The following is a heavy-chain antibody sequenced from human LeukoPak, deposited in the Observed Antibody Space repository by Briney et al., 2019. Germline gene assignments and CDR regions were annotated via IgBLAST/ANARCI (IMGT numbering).Heavy chain of an antibody. CDR3: ARDRDGYNSQAGWFDP. CDR1: GFTFSSYS. D-gene: IGHD5-24*01. V-gene: IGHV3-21*01. CDR2: ISSSSSSYI. Sequence: AGSLRLSCAASGFTFSSYSMNWVRQAPGEGLEWVSSISSSSSSYIYYADSVKGRFTISRDNAKNSLYLQMNSLRAEDTAVYYCARDRDGYNSQAGWFDPWGQGTLVTVSS. J-gene: IGHJ5*02.